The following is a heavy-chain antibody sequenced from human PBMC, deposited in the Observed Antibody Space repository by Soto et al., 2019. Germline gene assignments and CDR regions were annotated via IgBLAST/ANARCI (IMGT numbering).Heavy chain of an antibody. CDR3: ARDRYFYDSRGYYRTLDS. CDR1: GGSFSNDY. Sequence: SETLSLTCFISGGSFSNDYWTWIRQTPGKGLEWIGYIFHSGITDYNPSVKSRVTISIDKSRNLFSLNLTSVTAADTAVYYCARDRYFYDSRGYYRTLDSWGQGTLVTVSS. D-gene: IGHD3-22*01. J-gene: IGHJ5*01. CDR2: IFHSGIT. V-gene: IGHV4-59*01.